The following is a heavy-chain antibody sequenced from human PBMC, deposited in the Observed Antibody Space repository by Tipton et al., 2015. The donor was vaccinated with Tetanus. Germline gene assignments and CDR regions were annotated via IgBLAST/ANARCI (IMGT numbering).Heavy chain of an antibody. CDR1: GFTINNYW. V-gene: IGHV3-7*01. CDR3: ANKGGGDSDY. D-gene: IGHD2-21*01. Sequence: SLRLSCAASGFTINNYWMSWVRQAPGKGLEWVANINQDESETYYVDSVKGRFTISRDNAKNSLYLQMNSLRAEDTAVYYCANKGGGDSDYWGQGALVTVSS. J-gene: IGHJ4*02. CDR2: INQDESET.